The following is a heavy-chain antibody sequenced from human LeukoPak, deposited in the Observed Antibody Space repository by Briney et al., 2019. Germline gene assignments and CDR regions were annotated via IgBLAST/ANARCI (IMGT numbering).Heavy chain of an antibody. V-gene: IGHV5-51*01. D-gene: IGHD3-3*01. Sequence: GESLKISCKGSGYSLTSYWIGWVRQMPGKGLEWMGSIYPGDSDTRYNPSFQGQVTISADKSISTAYLQWSSLKASDNAMYYCARRGTISGWFDPWGQGTLVTVSS. CDR1: GYSLTSYW. CDR2: IYPGDSDT. J-gene: IGHJ5*02. CDR3: ARRGTISGWFDP.